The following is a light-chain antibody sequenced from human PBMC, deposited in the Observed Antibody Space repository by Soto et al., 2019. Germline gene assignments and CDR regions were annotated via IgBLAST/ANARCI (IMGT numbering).Light chain of an antibody. CDR3: QHAHNFPLT. V-gene: IGKV1-12*01. Sequence: DIQMTQSPSSVSASVGDRVTITCRASRDINKWLAWHQQKPGKAPNLLIFSASSLQSGVPSRFSGSGSGTDFTLTITNLQPEDVAIYYCQHAHNFPLTFGPGTKVDLK. J-gene: IGKJ3*01. CDR1: RDINKW. CDR2: SAS.